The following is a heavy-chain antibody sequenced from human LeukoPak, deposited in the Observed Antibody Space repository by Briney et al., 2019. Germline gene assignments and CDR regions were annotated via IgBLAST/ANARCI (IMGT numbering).Heavy chain of an antibody. CDR1: GFTFNSYA. J-gene: IGHJ4*02. Sequence: GGSLRLSCAASGFTFNSYAMNWVRQAPGKGLEWVSGISGSGGDTYYADSVKGRFTISRDNSKNTLFLQMNSLRAEDTAVYYCAKVRYVGYYFDSWGQGALVTVSS. V-gene: IGHV3-23*01. D-gene: IGHD3-9*01. CDR3: AKVRYVGYYFDS. CDR2: ISGSGGDT.